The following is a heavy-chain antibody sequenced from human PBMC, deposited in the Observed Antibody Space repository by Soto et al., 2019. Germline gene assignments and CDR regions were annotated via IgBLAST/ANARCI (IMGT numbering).Heavy chain of an antibody. CDR1: GYTFTSYY. CDR3: AREDDILTGYGGFDY. CDR2: INPSGGST. J-gene: IGHJ4*02. Sequence: ASVKVSCKASGYTFTSYYMHWVRQAPGQGLEWMGIINPSGGSTSYAQKFQGRVTMTRDTTTSTVYMKLSSLRSEDTAVYYCAREDDILTGYGGFDYWGQGTLVTVSS. D-gene: IGHD3-9*01. V-gene: IGHV1-46*01.